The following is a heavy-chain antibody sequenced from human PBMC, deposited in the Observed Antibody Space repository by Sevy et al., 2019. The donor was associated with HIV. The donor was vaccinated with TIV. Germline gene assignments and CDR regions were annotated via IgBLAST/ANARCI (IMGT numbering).Heavy chain of an antibody. J-gene: IGHJ4*02. V-gene: IGHV3-15*01. CDR1: GFTFSNAW. CDR3: TTSQAAAGTRSGVY. CDR2: IKSKTDGGTT. Sequence: GGSLRLSCAASGFTFSNAWMSWVRQAPGKGLEWVGRIKSKTDGGTTDYAAPVKGRFTISRDDSKNTLYLQMNSLKTEDTAVYYCTTSQAAAGTRSGVYWGQGTLVTVSS. D-gene: IGHD6-13*01.